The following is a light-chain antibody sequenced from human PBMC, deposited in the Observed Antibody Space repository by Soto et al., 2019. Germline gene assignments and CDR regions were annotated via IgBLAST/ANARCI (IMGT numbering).Light chain of an antibody. CDR3: QQYETFPLT. V-gene: IGKV1-5*03. CDR2: KAS. J-gene: IGKJ4*01. Sequence: DIQMTQSPATLSASVGDRVTIGCRASQSISGWLAWYQQKPGKAPTLLIYKASILESGVPSRFSGRGSATEFTLTISSLQPEDFASYYCQQYETFPLTSGGGTKV. CDR1: QSISGW.